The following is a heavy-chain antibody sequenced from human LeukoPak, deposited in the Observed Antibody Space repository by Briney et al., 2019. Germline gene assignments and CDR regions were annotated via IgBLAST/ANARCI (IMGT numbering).Heavy chain of an antibody. Sequence: PSETLTLTCTVSGGSISSYYWSWIRQPPGKGLEWIGYIYYSGSTNYNPSLKSRVTISVDTSKNQFSLKLSSVTAADTDVYYCARLVGATDYYYYYGMDVWGQGTTVTVPS. J-gene: IGHJ6*02. CDR2: IYYSGST. V-gene: IGHV4-59*08. CDR1: GGSISSYY. CDR3: ARLVGATDYYYYYGMDV. D-gene: IGHD1-26*01.